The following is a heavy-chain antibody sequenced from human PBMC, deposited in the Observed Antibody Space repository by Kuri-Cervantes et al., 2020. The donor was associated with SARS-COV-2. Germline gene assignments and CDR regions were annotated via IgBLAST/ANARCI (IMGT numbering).Heavy chain of an antibody. CDR2: ISGSGGST. CDR1: GFTFGDYA. Sequence: GESLKISCTASGFTFGDYAMSWVRQAPGKGLEWVSAISGSGGSTYYADSVKGRFTISRDNSKNTLYLQMNSLRAEDTAVYYCATVQGNGENAFDIWGQGTMVTVSS. CDR3: ATVQGNGENAFDI. D-gene: IGHD3-10*01. J-gene: IGHJ3*02. V-gene: IGHV3-23*01.